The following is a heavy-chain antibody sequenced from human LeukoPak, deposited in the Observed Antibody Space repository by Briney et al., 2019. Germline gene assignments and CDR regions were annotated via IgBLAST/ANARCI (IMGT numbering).Heavy chain of an antibody. Sequence: SVKVSCKASGGTFSSYAISWVRQAPGQGLEWMGGIIPIFGTANYAQKFQGRVTITTDESTSTAYMELSSLRSEDTAVYYCAREGSSNPLFDYWGQGTLVTVSS. CDR3: AREGSSNPLFDY. V-gene: IGHV1-69*05. J-gene: IGHJ4*02. CDR2: IIPIFGTA. CDR1: GGTFSSYA. D-gene: IGHD6-6*01.